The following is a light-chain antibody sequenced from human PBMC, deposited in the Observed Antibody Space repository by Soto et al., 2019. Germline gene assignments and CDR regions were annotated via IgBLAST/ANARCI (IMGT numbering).Light chain of an antibody. V-gene: IGKV1-27*01. J-gene: IGKJ1*01. CDR3: QKYNSAPWT. CDR1: QGIRND. CDR2: SAS. Sequence: NQMTQSPSSLSASVGDRVSITCRASQGIRNDLGWYQQKPGKAPKLLIYSASTLQSGVPSRFSGSGSGTDFTLTISSLQPEDVATYYCQKYNSAPWTFGQGTKVDI.